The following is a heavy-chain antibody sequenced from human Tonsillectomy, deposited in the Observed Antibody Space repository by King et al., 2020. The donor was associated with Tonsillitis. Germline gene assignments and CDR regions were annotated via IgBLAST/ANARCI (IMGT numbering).Heavy chain of an antibody. CDR2: IYTSGST. Sequence: VQLQESGPGLVKPSETLSLTCTVSGGSISSYYWSWIRQPAGKGLEWIGRIYTSGSTNYNPSLKSRVTMSVDTSKNQFSLKLSSVTAADTAVYYCARDGSRPNYYGSESYYYYGMDVWGQGTTVTVSS. CDR1: GGSISSYY. CDR3: ARDGSRPNYYGSESYYYYGMDV. V-gene: IGHV4-4*07. J-gene: IGHJ6*02. D-gene: IGHD3-10*01.